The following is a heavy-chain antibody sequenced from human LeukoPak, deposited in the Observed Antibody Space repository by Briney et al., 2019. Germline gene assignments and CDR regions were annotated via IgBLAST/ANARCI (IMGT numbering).Heavy chain of an antibody. V-gene: IGHV1-2*02. Sequence: GASVKVSCKASGYTFTGYYMHWVRQAPGQGLEWMGWINPNSGGTNYAQKFQGRVTMTRDTSISTAYMELSRLRSDDTAVYYCARDRNGGIYQDFDYWGQGTLVTVSS. D-gene: IGHD3-16*02. CDR2: INPNSGGT. CDR3: ARDRNGGIYQDFDY. J-gene: IGHJ4*02. CDR1: GYTFTGYY.